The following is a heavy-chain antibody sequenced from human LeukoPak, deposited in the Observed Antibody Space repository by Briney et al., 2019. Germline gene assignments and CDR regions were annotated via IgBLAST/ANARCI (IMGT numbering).Heavy chain of an antibody. Sequence: GGSLRLSCAASGLTFSSYAMSWVRQAPGKGLEWVSAISGSGGNTYYADSVKGRFTISRDNSKNTLYLQMNSLRAEDTAVYYCAKPPHYYDSSGYYLYFDYWGQGTLVTVSS. J-gene: IGHJ4*02. CDR1: GLTFSSYA. CDR3: AKPPHYYDSSGYYLYFDY. D-gene: IGHD3-22*01. V-gene: IGHV3-23*01. CDR2: ISGSGGNT.